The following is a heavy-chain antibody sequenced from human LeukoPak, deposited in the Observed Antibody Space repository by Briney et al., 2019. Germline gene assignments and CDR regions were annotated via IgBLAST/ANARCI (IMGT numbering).Heavy chain of an antibody. CDR1: GFTVSSNY. D-gene: IGHD4-23*01. Sequence: GGSLRLSCAASGFTVSSNYMSWVRQAPGKGLEWVSVIYSGDNISYADSVKGRLTKSRDNSENTLYLQMNTLRAEESAVYYCARSPHGGNVFFDFWGQGTLVTVSS. V-gene: IGHV3-66*01. J-gene: IGHJ4*02. CDR2: IYSGDNI. CDR3: ARSPHGGNVFFDF.